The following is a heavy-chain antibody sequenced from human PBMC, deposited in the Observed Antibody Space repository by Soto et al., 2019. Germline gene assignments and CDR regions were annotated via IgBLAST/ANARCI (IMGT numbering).Heavy chain of an antibody. CDR2: IRSKANSYAT. V-gene: IGHV3-73*01. J-gene: IGHJ4*02. CDR3: TRQGDIVATIFNY. D-gene: IGHD5-12*01. CDR1: GFTFSGSA. Sequence: GGSLRLSCAASGFTFSGSAMHWVRQASGKGLEWVGRIRSKANSYATAYAASVKGRFTISRDDSKNTAYLQMNSLKTEDTAVYYCTRQGDIVATIFNYWGQGTLVTVSS.